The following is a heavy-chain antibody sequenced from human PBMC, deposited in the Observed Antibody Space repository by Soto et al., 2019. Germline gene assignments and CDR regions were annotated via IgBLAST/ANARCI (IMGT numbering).Heavy chain of an antibody. CDR1: GGSFNANY. V-gene: IGHV4-34*01. CDR3: ASARWDY. J-gene: IGHJ4*02. Sequence: SETLSLTCAVSGGSFNANYWSWIRQPPGKGLEWIGEIYHTGSTNYNPSLKSRVAISVDTSKNQFSLKLSSVTAADTAVYYCASARWDYWGQGTLVTVSS. CDR2: IYHTGST.